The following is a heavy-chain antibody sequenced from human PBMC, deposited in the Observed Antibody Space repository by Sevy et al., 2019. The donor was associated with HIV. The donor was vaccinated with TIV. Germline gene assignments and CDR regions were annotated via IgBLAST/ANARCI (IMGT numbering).Heavy chain of an antibody. CDR2: IYHSGST. V-gene: IGHV4-38-2*02. CDR3: ARDRITMIETGFDY. Sequence: SETLSLTCAVSGYSISSGYYWGWIRQPPGKGLEWIGSIYHSGSTYYNPSLKSRVTISVDTSKNQFSLKLSSVTAADTAVYYCARDRITMIETGFDYWGQGTLVTVSS. D-gene: IGHD3-22*01. J-gene: IGHJ4*02. CDR1: GYSISSGYY.